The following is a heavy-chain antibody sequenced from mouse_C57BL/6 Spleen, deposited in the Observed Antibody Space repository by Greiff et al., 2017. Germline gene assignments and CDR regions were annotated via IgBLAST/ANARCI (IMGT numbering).Heavy chain of an antibody. J-gene: IGHJ1*03. D-gene: IGHD1-1*01. Sequence: VQLQQPGAELVKPGASVKLSCKASGYTFTSSWMHWVKQRPGRGLEWIGRIDPKSGGTKYNEKFKSKATLTVDKPSSTAYMQLSSLTSEDSAVYYCARGYYYYGSSPWYFDVWGTGTTVTVSS. CDR3: ARGYYYYGSSPWYFDV. V-gene: IGHV1-72*01. CDR2: IDPKSGGT. CDR1: GYTFTSSW.